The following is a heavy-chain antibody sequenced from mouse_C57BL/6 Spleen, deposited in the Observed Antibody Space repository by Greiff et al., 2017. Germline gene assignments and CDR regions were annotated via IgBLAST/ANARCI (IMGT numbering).Heavy chain of an antibody. CDR3: ARTRPLSAGSSHWYFDV. Sequence: QVQLKQSGAELMKPGASVKLSCKATGYTFTGYWIEWVKQRPGHGLEWIGEILPGSGSTNYNEKFKGKATFTADTSSNTAYMQLSSLTTEDSAIYYCARTRPLSAGSSHWYFDVWGTGTTVTVSS. CDR2: ILPGSGST. CDR1: GYTFTGYW. J-gene: IGHJ1*03. V-gene: IGHV1-9*01. D-gene: IGHD1-1*01.